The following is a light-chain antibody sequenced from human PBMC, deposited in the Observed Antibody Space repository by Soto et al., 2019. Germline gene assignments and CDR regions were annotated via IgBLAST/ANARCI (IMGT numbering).Light chain of an antibody. J-gene: IGLJ1*01. CDR2: EVS. Sequence: VLTQAASVSGSPGQSITISCTGTTSDVGASNYVSWYQQHPGKAPKLMIYEVSYRPSGVSNRFSGSKSGNTASLTISGLQAEDEADYHCSSYSSGDTLYVFGSGTKVTVL. CDR1: TSDVGASNY. V-gene: IGLV2-14*01. CDR3: SSYSSGDTLYV.